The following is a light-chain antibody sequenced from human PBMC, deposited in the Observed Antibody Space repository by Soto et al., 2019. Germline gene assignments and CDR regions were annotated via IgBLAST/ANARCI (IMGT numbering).Light chain of an antibody. CDR1: SNDIGRYNY. CDR3: SSYTSSSRWV. J-gene: IGLJ3*02. CDR2: EVS. Sequence: QSALTQPASVSGSPGQSITISCTGASNDIGRYNYVSWFQQHPDKAPKLIIYEVSNRPSGVSHRFSGSKSGNTDSLSISGLQAEDEADYYCSSYTSSSRWVFGGGTKLTVL. V-gene: IGLV2-14*01.